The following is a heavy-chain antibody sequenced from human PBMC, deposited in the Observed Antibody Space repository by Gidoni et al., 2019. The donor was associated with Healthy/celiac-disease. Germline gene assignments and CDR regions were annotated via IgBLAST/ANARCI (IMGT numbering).Heavy chain of an antibody. V-gene: IGHV1-2*04. CDR3: ARTFCGGDCYPYYGMDV. Sequence: QVQLVQSGAEEKKPGASVKVSCKASGYTFTGYYMHWVRQAPGQGLEWMGWINPNRCGTNYAQKFQGWVTMTRDTSISTAYMELSRLRSDDTAVYYCARTFCGGDCYPYYGMDVWGQGTTVTVSS. J-gene: IGHJ6*02. CDR1: GYTFTGYY. CDR2: INPNRCGT. D-gene: IGHD2-21*02.